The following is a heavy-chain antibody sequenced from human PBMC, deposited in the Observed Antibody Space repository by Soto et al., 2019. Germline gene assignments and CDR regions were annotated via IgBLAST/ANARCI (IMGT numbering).Heavy chain of an antibody. Sequence: PWGCLRLSCAASVFTFSSYVMHWVRQAPGKGLEWVAVIWYDGSNKYYADSVKGRFTISRDNSKNTLYLQMNSLRAEDTAVYYCASLLDTAMATNTIAQDNAFDIWGQGTMVTVS. CDR2: IWYDGSNK. CDR3: ASLLDTAMATNTIAQDNAFDI. J-gene: IGHJ3*02. V-gene: IGHV3-33*01. D-gene: IGHD5-18*01. CDR1: VFTFSSYV.